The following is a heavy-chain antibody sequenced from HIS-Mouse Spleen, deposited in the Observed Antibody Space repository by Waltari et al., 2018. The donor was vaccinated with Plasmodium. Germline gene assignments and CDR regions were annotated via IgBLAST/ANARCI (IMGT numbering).Heavy chain of an antibody. CDR1: GFHFRRYG. CDR3: AKDRRSSSWYVDY. V-gene: IGHV3-30*18. CDR2: ISYDGSNK. J-gene: IGHJ4*02. Sequence: QVQLVESGGGVVQPGRSLRLSCAASGFHFRRYGMHWVRQAPGKGLEWVAVISYDGSNKYYADSVKGRFTISRDNSKNTLYLQMNSLRAEDTAVYYCAKDRRSSSWYVDYWGQGTLVTVSS. D-gene: IGHD6-13*01.